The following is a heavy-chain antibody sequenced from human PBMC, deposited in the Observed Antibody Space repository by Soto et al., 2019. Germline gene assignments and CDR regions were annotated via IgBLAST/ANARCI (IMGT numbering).Heavy chain of an antibody. D-gene: IGHD2-2*01. CDR3: ARDRVVVVPAAPPWGYYGTDV. J-gene: IGHJ6*02. CDR1: GFTFSSYG. V-gene: IGHV3-33*01. CDR2: IWYDGSNK. Sequence: RGSLRLSCAASGFTFSSYGMLWVRQAPGKGLEWVAVIWYDGSNKYYADSVKGRFTISRDNSKNTLYLQMNSLRAEDTAVYYCARDRVVVVPAAPPWGYYGTDVWGQGTTVTVSS.